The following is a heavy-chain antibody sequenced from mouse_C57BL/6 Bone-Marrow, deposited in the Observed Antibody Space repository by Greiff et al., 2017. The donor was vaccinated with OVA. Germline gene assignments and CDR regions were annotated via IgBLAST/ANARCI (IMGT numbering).Heavy chain of an antibody. CDR3: ARGRLYAMDY. CDR2: ISNLAYSI. V-gene: IGHV5-15*01. J-gene: IGHJ4*01. Sequence: EVMLVESGGGLVQPGGSLKLSCAASGFTFSDYGMAWVRQAPRKGPEWVAFISNLAYSIYYADTVTGRFTISRENAKNTLYLEMSSLRSEDTAMYYCARGRLYAMDYWGQGTSVTVSS. CDR1: GFTFSDYG.